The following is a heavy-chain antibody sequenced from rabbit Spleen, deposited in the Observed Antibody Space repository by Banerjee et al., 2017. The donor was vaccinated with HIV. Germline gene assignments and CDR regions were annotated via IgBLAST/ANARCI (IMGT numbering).Heavy chain of an antibody. D-gene: IGHD8-1*01. Sequence: QEQVKETGGGLVQPGGSLTLSCKASGFDFRRYYLSWVRQAPGKGLEWISCIAGSSGNTYSATWAKGRFTISKTSSTTVTLQMTSLTAADTATYFCARDSGTSFSTYGMDLWGPGTLVTVS. J-gene: IGHJ6*01. CDR3: ARDSGTSFSTYGMDL. CDR1: GFDFRRYYL. V-gene: IGHV1S45*01. CDR2: IAGSSGNT.